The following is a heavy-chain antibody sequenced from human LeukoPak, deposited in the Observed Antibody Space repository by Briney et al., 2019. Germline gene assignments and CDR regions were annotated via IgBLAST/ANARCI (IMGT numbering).Heavy chain of an antibody. CDR3: ARRSSGSYYFDY. CDR2: IYSGGST. Sequence: GGSLRLSCAASGFTVSNNYMSWVRQAPGKGLEWVSVIYSGGSTYYADSVKGRFTISRDNSKNTLYLQMNSLRAEETAVYYCARRSSGSYYFDYWGQGTLVTVSS. CDR1: GFTVSNNY. D-gene: IGHD6-19*01. J-gene: IGHJ4*02. V-gene: IGHV3-66*04.